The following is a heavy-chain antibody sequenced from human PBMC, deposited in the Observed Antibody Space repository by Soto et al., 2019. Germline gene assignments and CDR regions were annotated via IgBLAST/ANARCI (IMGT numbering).Heavy chain of an antibody. CDR1: GGTFSSYA. V-gene: IGHV1-69*13. CDR3: ARKGTAAGTPFDP. CDR2: IIPIFGTA. D-gene: IGHD6-13*01. J-gene: IGHJ5*02. Sequence: SVKVSCKASGGTFSSYAISWVRQAPGQGLEWMGGIIPIFGTANYAQKFQGRVTITADESTSTAYMELSSLRSEDTAVYYCARKGTAAGTPFDPWSQGTLVTVSS.